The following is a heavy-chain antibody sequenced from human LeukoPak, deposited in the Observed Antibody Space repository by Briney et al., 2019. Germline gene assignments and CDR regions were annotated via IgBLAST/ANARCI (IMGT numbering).Heavy chain of an antibody. J-gene: IGHJ5*02. CDR1: GYMFTDYY. D-gene: IGHD3-22*01. Sequence: GASVKVSCKASGYMFTDYYLHWVRQAPGQGLEWMGLINPHSGGADLAPKFQGRVTMTRDTSINTTYMELTSLISDDTAVYYCARETYFDTTGHYGWFDPWGQGTLVTVSS. V-gene: IGHV1-2*02. CDR3: ARETYFDTTGHYGWFDP. CDR2: INPHSGGA.